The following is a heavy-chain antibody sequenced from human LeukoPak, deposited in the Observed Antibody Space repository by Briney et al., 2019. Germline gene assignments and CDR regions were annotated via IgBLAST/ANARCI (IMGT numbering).Heavy chain of an antibody. D-gene: IGHD4-17*01. CDR2: INHSGST. V-gene: IGHV4-34*01. Sequence: SETLSLTCAVYGGSFSGHYWSWIRQPPGKGLEWIGEINHSGSTNYNPSLKSRVTISVDTSKNQFSLKLSSVTAADTAVYYCARKLRRGIDYWGQGTLVTVSS. CDR3: ARKLRRGIDY. CDR1: GGSFSGHY. J-gene: IGHJ4*02.